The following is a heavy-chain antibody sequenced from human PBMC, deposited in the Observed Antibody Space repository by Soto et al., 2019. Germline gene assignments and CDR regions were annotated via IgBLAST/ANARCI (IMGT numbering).Heavy chain of an antibody. D-gene: IGHD2-15*01. Sequence: SVKVSCKASGGTFSSYAISWVRQAPGQGLEWMGGIIPIFGTANYAQKFQGRVTITADESTSTAYMELSSLRSEDTAVYYCARADCSGGSCGSYYFDYRGQGTPVTVSS. CDR3: ARADCSGGSCGSYYFDY. CDR2: IIPIFGTA. V-gene: IGHV1-69*13. J-gene: IGHJ4*02. CDR1: GGTFSSYA.